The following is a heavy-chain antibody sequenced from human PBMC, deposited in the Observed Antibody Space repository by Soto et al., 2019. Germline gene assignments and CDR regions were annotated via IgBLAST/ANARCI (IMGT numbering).Heavy chain of an antibody. D-gene: IGHD3-16*01. J-gene: IGHJ4*02. CDR1: GYTFTSYG. CDR2: ISAYNGNT. CDR3: ARDLSYDYVWGSSYGVY. V-gene: IGHV1-18*01. Sequence: GASVKVSCKASGYTFTSYGISWVRQAPGQGLEWMGWISAYNGNTNYAQKLQGRVTMTTDTSTSTAYMELRSLRSDDTAVYYCARDLSYDYVWGSSYGVYWGQGTLVTVSS.